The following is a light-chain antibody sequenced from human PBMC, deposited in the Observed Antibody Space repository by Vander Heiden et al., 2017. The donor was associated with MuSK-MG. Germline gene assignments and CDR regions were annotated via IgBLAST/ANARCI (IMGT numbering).Light chain of an antibody. J-gene: IGKJ1*01. CDR3: QQYDDTPWT. CDR2: WAS. CDR1: QRILYSSNNKNY. Sequence: DIVMTQSPDSLAVSLGERATINCKSSQRILYSSNNKNYLAWYQQKPGQPPKLLIYWASTRESGVPDRFSGSGSGTDFTLTIGSLQAEDVAVYYCQQYDDTPWTFGQGTKVEIK. V-gene: IGKV4-1*01.